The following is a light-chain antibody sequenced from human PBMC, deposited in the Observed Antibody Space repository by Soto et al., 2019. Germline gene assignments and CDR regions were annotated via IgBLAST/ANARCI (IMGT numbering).Light chain of an antibody. V-gene: IGKV3-20*01. CDR1: QSVSSSY. J-gene: IGKJ1*01. CDR3: QQYDSSRT. CDR2: AAS. Sequence: ELVLTQSPGTLSLSPGERATLSCRASQSVSSSYLAWYQQKPGQAPRLLIYAASNRATGIPDRFSGSGSGTDVTLTISRLEPEDFAVYYCQQYDSSRTFGQGTKVEIK.